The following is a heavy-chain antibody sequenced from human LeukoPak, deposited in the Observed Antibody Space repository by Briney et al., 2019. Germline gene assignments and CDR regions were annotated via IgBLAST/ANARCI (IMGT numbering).Heavy chain of an antibody. CDR2: ISSSGSTI. D-gene: IGHD3-10*01. Sequence: GGSLRLSCAASGFTFSSYEMNWVRQAPGKGLEWVSYISSSGSTIYYADSVKGRFTISRDNAKNSLYLQMNSLRAEDTAVYYCAGGELQWFGELLSHFDYWGQGTLVTVSS. CDR1: GFTFSSYE. V-gene: IGHV3-48*03. CDR3: AGGELQWFGELLSHFDY. J-gene: IGHJ4*02.